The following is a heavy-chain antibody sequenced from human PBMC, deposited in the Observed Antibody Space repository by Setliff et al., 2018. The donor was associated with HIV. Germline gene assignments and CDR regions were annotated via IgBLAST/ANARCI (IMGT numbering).Heavy chain of an antibody. CDR2: IEGDGSST. D-gene: IGHD2-2*01. CDR1: FTYISLS. V-gene: IGHV3-74*01. Sequence: GGSLRLSCSFTYISLSMMWVRQAPGKGLVWVERIEGDGSSTHYADSVKGRFTISRDNAKNTVYLQMNSLRAEDTTVYYCAREGVYCSGSSCYLAAFDIWGQGTTVTVSS. J-gene: IGHJ3*02. CDR3: AREGVYCSGSSCYLAAFDI.